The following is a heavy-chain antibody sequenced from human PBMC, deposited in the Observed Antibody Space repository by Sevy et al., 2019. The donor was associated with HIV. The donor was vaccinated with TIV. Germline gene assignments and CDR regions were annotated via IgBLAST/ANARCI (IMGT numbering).Heavy chain of an antibody. J-gene: IGHJ3*02. V-gene: IGHV3-23*01. Sequence: GGSLRLSCAASGFSFRNYVMNWVRQPPGKGLEWVSVISDGGGTTYYADSVKGRFTISRDDSKSTLYLQMNSLRVEDTAVYFCAKRVAGALEGLDIWGQGTMVTVSS. CDR1: GFSFRNYV. CDR3: AKRVAGALEGLDI. CDR2: ISDGGGTT. D-gene: IGHD3-3*01.